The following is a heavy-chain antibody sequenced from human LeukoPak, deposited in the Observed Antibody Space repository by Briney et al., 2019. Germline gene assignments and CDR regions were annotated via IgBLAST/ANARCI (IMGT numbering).Heavy chain of an antibody. CDR3: ARVPLGYNSPTDY. D-gene: IGHD6-13*01. J-gene: IGHJ4*02. V-gene: IGHV3-21*01. Sequence: GGSLRLSCAASGFTFSSYSMNWVRQAPGKGLEWVSSISTSSSYKYYADSVKGRFTISRDNAKNSLYLQMNSLRAEDTAMYYCARVPLGYNSPTDYWGQGTLVTVSS. CDR2: ISTSSSYK. CDR1: GFTFSSYS.